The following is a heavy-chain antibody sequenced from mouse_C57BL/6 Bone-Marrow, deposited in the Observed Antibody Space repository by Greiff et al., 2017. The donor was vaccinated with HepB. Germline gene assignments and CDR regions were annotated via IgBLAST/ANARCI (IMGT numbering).Heavy chain of an antibody. Sequence: EVQLQQSVAELVRPGASVKLSCTASGFNIKNTYMHWVKQRPEQGLEWIGRIDPANGNTKYDPKFQGKATITADTSSNTAYLQLSSLTSEDTAIYYWSRKGANYYDSSYWYFDVWGTGTTVTVSS. J-gene: IGHJ1*03. CDR3: SRKGANYYDSSYWYFDV. CDR2: IDPANGNT. CDR1: GFNIKNTY. V-gene: IGHV14-3*01. D-gene: IGHD1-1*01.